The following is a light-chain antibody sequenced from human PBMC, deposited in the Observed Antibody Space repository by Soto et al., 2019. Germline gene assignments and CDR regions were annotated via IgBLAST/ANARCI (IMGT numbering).Light chain of an antibody. CDR2: DAS. CDR1: QSVGSY. Sequence: EIVLTQSPATLSLSPGERATLSCRASQSVGSYLAWYQQKPVQAPRLLIYDASNRATGIPARFSGSWSGTDFTLTISSLEPEDFAVYYCQQRSSWSFTFGPGTKVDIK. J-gene: IGKJ3*01. V-gene: IGKV3-11*01. CDR3: QQRSSWSFT.